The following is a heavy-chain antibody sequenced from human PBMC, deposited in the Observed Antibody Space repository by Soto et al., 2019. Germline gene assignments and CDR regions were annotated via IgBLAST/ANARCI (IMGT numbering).Heavy chain of an antibody. CDR1: GFTFSNFA. J-gene: IGHJ3*02. D-gene: IGHD1-26*01. CDR3: AKDPVVGTRRAFDI. V-gene: IGHV3-23*01. CDR2: ISGSGGST. Sequence: EVQLLESGGGLVQPGGSLRLSCAASGFTFSNFAMNWVRQAPGKGLEWVSAISGSGGSTYYADSVKGRFTISRDNSKKTLYLQRNSLRAEDRAVYYCAKDPVVGTRRAFDIWGQGTMVTVSS.